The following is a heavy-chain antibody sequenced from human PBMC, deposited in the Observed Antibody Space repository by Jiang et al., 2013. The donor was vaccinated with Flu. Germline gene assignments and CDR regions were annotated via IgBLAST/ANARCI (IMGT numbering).Heavy chain of an antibody. D-gene: IGHD3-3*01. V-gene: IGHV4-34*01. CDR2: INHSGST. Sequence: GLEWIGEINHSGSTELQPSLKSRVTISVDTSKNQFSLKLSSVTAADTAVYYCARGHDDFWSGYYYFDYWGQGTLVTVSS. CDR3: ARGHDDFWSGYYYFDY. J-gene: IGHJ4*02.